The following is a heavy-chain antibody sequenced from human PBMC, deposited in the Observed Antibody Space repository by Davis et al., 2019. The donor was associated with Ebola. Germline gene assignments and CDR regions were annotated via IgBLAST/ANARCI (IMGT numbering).Heavy chain of an antibody. Sequence: GESLKISCAASGFTFSSYAMSWVRQAPGKGLEWVSGISGSGGSTDYADSVKGRFTISRDNSKNTLYLQMNSLRAEDTAVYYCAKLKTVTTWPVVGYWGQGTLVTVSS. V-gene: IGHV3-23*01. CDR3: AKLKTVTTWPVVGY. CDR2: ISGSGGST. CDR1: GFTFSSYA. J-gene: IGHJ4*02. D-gene: IGHD4-11*01.